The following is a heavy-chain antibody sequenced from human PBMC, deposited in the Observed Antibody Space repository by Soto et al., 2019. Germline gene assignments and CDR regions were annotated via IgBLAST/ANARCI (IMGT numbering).Heavy chain of an antibody. CDR3: ARLNSDYAVDY. V-gene: IGHV1-18*04. CDR2: ISTWNDGK. CDR1: GYTFTSYG. Sequence: ASVKVSCKPSGYTFTSYGFSWVRQAPGQGPGWMGWISTWNDGKTDAQKFRGRVTMTTDTSTSTAYMELRSLRSDDTAVYYCARLNSDYAVDYWGQGTLVTVSS. J-gene: IGHJ4*02. D-gene: IGHD5-12*01.